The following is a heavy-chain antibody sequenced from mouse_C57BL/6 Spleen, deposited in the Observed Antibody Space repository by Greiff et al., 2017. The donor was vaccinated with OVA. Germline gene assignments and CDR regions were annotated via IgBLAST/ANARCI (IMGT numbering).Heavy chain of an antibody. D-gene: IGHD1-1*02. CDR2: IYPGNSDN. CDR1: GYTFTSYW. J-gene: IGHJ4*01. CDR3: TRSRLWSHYYAMDY. V-gene: IGHV1-5*01. Sequence: EVQLQQSGTVLARPGASVKMSCKTSGYTFTSYWMHWVKQRPGQGLEWIGAIYPGNSDNSYNQKFKGRAKLTAVTSASTAYMELSSLTKEYSAFYYFTRSRLWSHYYAMDYWGQGTSVTVSA.